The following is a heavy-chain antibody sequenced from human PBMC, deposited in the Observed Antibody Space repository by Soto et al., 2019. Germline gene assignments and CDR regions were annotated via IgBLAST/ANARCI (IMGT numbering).Heavy chain of an antibody. Sequence: PESLSFTCAGEGGPFLGYYWSWIRQPPGKRPEWIGEINHSGSTNYNPSLKSRVTISVDTSKNQFSLKLSSVTAADTAVYYFARLREAGYVLVDWCPGSRVTVFS. CDR2: INHSGST. CDR1: GGPFLGYY. CDR3: ARLREAGYVLVD. J-gene: IGHJ4*02. D-gene: IGHD5-12*01. V-gene: IGHV4-34*01.